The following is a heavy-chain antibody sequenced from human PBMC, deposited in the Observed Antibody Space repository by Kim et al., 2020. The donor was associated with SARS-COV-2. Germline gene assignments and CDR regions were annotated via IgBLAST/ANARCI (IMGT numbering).Heavy chain of an antibody. CDR2: INPNSGGT. J-gene: IGHJ6*02. Sequence: ASVKVSCKASXYTFXGYYMHWVRQAPGQGLEWMGWINPNSGGTNYAQKFQGRVTMTRDTSISTAYMELSRLRSDDTAVYYCAREAMIVGADYNYGMDVWGQGTTVTVSS. D-gene: IGHD3-22*01. V-gene: IGHV1-2*02. CDR1: XYTFXGYY. CDR3: AREAMIVGADYNYGMDV.